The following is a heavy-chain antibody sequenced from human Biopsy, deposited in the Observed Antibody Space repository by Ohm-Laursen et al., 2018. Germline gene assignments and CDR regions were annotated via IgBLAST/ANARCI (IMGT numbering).Heavy chain of an antibody. V-gene: IGHV1-46*01. Sequence: LVKVSCKASGNTFATYHIHWVRQAPGQGLEWMGVISPSGATTSFSQKFQGRITMTRDTSTGTVYMDLNSLGSEDTAVYYCARAGVGSDGTDSYYYGMDVWGPGTTVTVSS. J-gene: IGHJ6*02. D-gene: IGHD5-24*01. CDR2: ISPSGATT. CDR3: ARAGVGSDGTDSYYYGMDV. CDR1: GNTFATYH.